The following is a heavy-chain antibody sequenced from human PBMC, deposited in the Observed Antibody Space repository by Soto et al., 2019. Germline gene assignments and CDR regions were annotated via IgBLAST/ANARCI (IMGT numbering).Heavy chain of an antibody. J-gene: IGHJ4*02. CDR1: GFTVSSNY. Sequence: EVQLVESGGGLVQPGGSLRLSCAASGFTVSSNYMSWVRQAPGKGLEWVSVIYSGGSTYYADSVKGRFTTSRDNSKNTLYLQMNSLRAEDTAVYYCARDNVGFLDINYFDYWGQGTLVTVSS. V-gene: IGHV3-66*01. D-gene: IGHD3-3*02. CDR2: IYSGGST. CDR3: ARDNVGFLDINYFDY.